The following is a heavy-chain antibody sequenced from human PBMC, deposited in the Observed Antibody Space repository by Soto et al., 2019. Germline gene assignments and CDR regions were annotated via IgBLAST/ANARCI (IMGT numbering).Heavy chain of an antibody. CDR2: IYPGDSDT. V-gene: IGHV5-51*01. D-gene: IGHD6-13*01. J-gene: IGHJ2*01. CDR3: ARGGGSSWTLWYFDL. Sequence: PGESLKISCKGSGYSFTSYWIGWVRQMPGKGLEWMGIIYPGDSDTRYSPSFQGQVTISADKSISTAYLQWSSLKASDTAMYYCARGGGSSWTLWYFDLWGRGTLVTVYS. CDR1: GYSFTSYW.